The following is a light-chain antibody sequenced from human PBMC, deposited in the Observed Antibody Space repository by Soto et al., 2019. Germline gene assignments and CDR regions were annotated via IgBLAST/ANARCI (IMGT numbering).Light chain of an antibody. V-gene: IGLV1-40*01. CDR1: SSNIGAGYD. Sequence: QPVLTQPPSVSGAPGQRVTISCSGSSSNIGAGYDVHWYQQLPGTAPRLLIYVSRNRPSGVPDRFSGSKSGTSASLAITGLQTDDEADYYRQSYDSSLRLAVFGGGTKLTVL. CDR3: QSYDSSLRLAV. J-gene: IGLJ3*02. CDR2: VSR.